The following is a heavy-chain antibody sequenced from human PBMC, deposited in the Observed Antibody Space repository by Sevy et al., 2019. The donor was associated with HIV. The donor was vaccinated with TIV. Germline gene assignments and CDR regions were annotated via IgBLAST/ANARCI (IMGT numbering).Heavy chain of an antibody. J-gene: IGHJ5*01. CDR1: GFTFSSYA. D-gene: IGHD3-22*01. CDR3: AKDPRFYDCSCYYSWFDP. V-gene: IGHV3-23*01. CDR2: ISGSGGST. Sequence: GGSLRLSCAASGFTFSSYAMSWVRQAPGKGLEWVSAISGSGGSTYYADSVKGRFTISRDNSKNTLYLQMNSLRAEDKAVYYCAKDPRFYDCSCYYSWFDPWGQGTLVTVSS.